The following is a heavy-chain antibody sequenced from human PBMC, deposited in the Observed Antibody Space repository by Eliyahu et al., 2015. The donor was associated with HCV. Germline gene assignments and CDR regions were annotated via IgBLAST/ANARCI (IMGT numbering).Heavy chain of an antibody. D-gene: IGHD1-1*01. CDR2: IGSSGSHI. Sequence: EVQLVESGGGLVKPGGSLRLSCAASGFTFSGIGXNWVRQAPGKGLEWVSSIGSSGSHIYYADSMKGRFTISRDNARNSLYLQMNSLRAEDTAVYYCGRVGSSGTINDVLDVWGQGTMVTVSS. J-gene: IGHJ3*01. V-gene: IGHV3-21*01. CDR3: GRVGSSGTINDVLDV. CDR1: GFTFSGIG.